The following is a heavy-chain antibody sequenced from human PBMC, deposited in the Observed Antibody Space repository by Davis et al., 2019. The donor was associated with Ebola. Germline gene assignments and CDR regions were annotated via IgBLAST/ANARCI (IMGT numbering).Heavy chain of an antibody. D-gene: IGHD4-17*01. V-gene: IGHV1-8*02. CDR1: GYTFTSYD. CDR2: MNPKRGNT. Sequence: ASVKVSCKASGYTFTSYDINWVRPATGQGIEWMGWMNPKRGNTGYAQKCQGRVTMTRNTSITTDYMEVRSLTSEDTAVYYCANAFDRRHYGSWFDPWCQGTPVTVSS. J-gene: IGHJ5*02. CDR3: ANAFDRRHYGSWFDP.